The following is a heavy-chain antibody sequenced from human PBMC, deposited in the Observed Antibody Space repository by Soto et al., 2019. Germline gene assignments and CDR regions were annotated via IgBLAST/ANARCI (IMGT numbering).Heavy chain of an antibody. CDR2: ISWNSSSV. Sequence: EVQLVESGGGLVQPGRSLRLSCAASGFSFDDYAMHWVRQSPGKGLEWVSGISWNSSSVAYADSVKGRFTISRDNAKNSLDLQMNSLRCEDTALYYCANDNGFGIIHVFCFFGSWGQGTVVTVSS. V-gene: IGHV3-9*01. CDR3: ANDNGFGIIHVFCFFGS. CDR1: GFSFDDYA. D-gene: IGHD3-16*01. J-gene: IGHJ4*02.